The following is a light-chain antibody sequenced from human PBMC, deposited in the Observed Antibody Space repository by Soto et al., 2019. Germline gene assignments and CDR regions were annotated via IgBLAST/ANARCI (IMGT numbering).Light chain of an antibody. V-gene: IGKV3-20*01. Sequence: EIVLTQSPGTLSLSPGERATLSCRASQSLTNNYFAWYHQKPGRALRLLIDGASTRATGIPDRFSGSGSGTDFTLTISSLEPEDVAVYYCQQYEAVVTFGQGTKVEI. CDR1: QSLTNNY. J-gene: IGKJ1*01. CDR2: GAS. CDR3: QQYEAVVT.